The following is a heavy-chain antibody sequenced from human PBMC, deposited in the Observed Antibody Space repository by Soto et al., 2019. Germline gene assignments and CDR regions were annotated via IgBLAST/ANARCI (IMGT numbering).Heavy chain of an antibody. CDR3: ERGWGGSTRPYFTVMRNWFDP. J-gene: IGHJ5*02. Sequence: ASVKVSCKASGYTFTSYAMHWVRQAPGQRLEWMGWINAGNGNTKYSQKFQGRVTITRGTSASTAYMELSRLRSDDTAVYYCERGWGGSTRPYFTVMRNWFDPWGQGTLVTVSS. D-gene: IGHD3-10*01. CDR2: INAGNGNT. V-gene: IGHV1-3*01. CDR1: GYTFTSYA.